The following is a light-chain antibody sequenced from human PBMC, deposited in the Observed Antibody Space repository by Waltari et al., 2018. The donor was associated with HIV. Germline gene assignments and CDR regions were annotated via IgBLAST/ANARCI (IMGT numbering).Light chain of an antibody. CDR1: SSNIGSNT. V-gene: IGLV1-44*01. Sequence: QSVLNQSPSASGTPGQRVIISCSGSSSNIGSNTVTWYQTFPGTAPKLLIYSYGQRPSGVPERFSGSKSATSASLAISGLRSEDEADYYCATWDDSLNAWVFGGGTKLTVL. J-gene: IGLJ3*02. CDR2: SYG. CDR3: ATWDDSLNAWV.